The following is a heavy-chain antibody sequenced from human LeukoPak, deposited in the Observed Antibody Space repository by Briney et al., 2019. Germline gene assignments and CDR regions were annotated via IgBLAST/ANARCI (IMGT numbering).Heavy chain of an antibody. V-gene: IGHV5-10-1*01. CDR3: TRNRYYYDFSGYYVDY. CDR2: IDPSDCYT. D-gene: IGHD3-22*01. Sequence: GEPLKISSKGSGYSFSSYWISWVRPMPGKGLEWMGSIDPSDCYTNCSPSFQGHVTISTYKSISTAYLQWSSLRASDTAMYYCTRNRYYYDFSGYYVDYWGQGTLVTVSS. CDR1: GYSFSSYW. J-gene: IGHJ4*02.